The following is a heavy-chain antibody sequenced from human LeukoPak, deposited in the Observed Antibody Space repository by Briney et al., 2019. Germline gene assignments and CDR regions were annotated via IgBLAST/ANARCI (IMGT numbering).Heavy chain of an antibody. CDR2: TYYRSKLYN. CDR3: ARGARLEIRRLSYYYSMDV. Sequence: SQTLSLTCAISGDSVSSNSAAWNWSRQAPSRGLYRLGSTYYRSKLYNDYAVSVKIRITINHETSKNQLSLQMNSVTPEDTAVYSCARGARLEIRRLSYYYSMDVWGKGTTVTVSS. V-gene: IGHV6-1*01. J-gene: IGHJ6*03. CDR1: GDSVSSNSAA. D-gene: IGHD1-7*01.